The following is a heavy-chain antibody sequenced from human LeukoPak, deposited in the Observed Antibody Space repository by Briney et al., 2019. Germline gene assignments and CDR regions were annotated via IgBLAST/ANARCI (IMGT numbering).Heavy chain of an antibody. Sequence: PSGTLSLTCAVSGGSISSSNWWSWVRQPPVKGLEWIGEIYRSGSTNYNPSLKSRVTISVDKSKNQFSLKLSSVTAADTAVYYCARGGGSGSYHFDYWGQGTLVTVSS. V-gene: IGHV4-4*02. CDR1: GGSISSSNW. D-gene: IGHD3-10*01. CDR3: ARGGGSGSYHFDY. J-gene: IGHJ4*02. CDR2: IYRSGST.